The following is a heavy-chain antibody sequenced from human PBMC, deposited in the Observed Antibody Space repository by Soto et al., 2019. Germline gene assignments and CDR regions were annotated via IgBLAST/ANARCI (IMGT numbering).Heavy chain of an antibody. Sequence: PSETLSLTCVVSGYSISSGYYWAWVRQPPGKELEWIGSIYHSGKTYYKPSLRSRVTVSVDTSKSQFSTKLISVTAADTAVYFCARDKRVTMIGVWFDPWGQGTLVTVSS. CDR1: GYSISSGYY. CDR3: ARDKRVTMIGVWFDP. J-gene: IGHJ5*02. CDR2: IYHSGKT. V-gene: IGHV4-38-2*02. D-gene: IGHD3-22*01.